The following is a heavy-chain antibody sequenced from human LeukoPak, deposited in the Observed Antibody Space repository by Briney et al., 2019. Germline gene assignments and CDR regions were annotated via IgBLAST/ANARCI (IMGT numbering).Heavy chain of an antibody. D-gene: IGHD1-26*01. CDR2: MYNSGST. CDR1: GGSLNNNNYY. J-gene: IGHJ5*02. Sequence: SETLSLTCSVSGGSLNNNNYYWSWIRQRPGKGLEWIGYMYNSGSTHYNPSLQSRVTMSVDTSKSQFSLNLTSVTAADTAVYYCARDLPASLRLPTGRGWFDPWGQGILVTVSS. V-gene: IGHV4-31*03. CDR3: ARDLPASLRLPTGRGWFDP.